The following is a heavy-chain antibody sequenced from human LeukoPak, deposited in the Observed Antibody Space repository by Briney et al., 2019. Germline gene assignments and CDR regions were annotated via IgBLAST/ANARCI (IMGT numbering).Heavy chain of an antibody. J-gene: IGHJ3*02. CDR3: ARRGNAIYAFDI. V-gene: IGHV3-48*04. CDR1: GFTFSSYS. CDR2: ISSSSSTI. Sequence: PGGSLRLSCAASGFTFSSYSMNWVRQAPGKGLEWGSYISSSSSTIYYADSLKGRFTISRDNAKNSLYLQMNSLRAQDTAVFSFARRGNAIYAFDIWGQGTMVTVSS. D-gene: IGHD4-23*01.